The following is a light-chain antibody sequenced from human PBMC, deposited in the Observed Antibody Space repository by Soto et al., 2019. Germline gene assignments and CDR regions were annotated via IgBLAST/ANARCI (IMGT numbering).Light chain of an antibody. CDR2: AAT. Sequence: AIEMTKSPSSLSVSVGDRVTITCRASQGIRHELGWYQQQPEKAPELLIYAATRLKSGVPSRSSGSGSGTEFTLTISSLQPDAFATYYCQRYQKYSPRTFGQGTKLDIK. CDR3: QRYQKYSPRT. V-gene: IGKV1-6*01. J-gene: IGKJ1*01. CDR1: QGIRHE.